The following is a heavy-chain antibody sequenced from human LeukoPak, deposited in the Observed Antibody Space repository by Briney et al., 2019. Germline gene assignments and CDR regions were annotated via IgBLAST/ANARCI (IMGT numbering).Heavy chain of an antibody. Sequence: GGSLRLSCAASGFTVSSYYMSWVRQAPGKGLEWVSVIYTDGRTYYADSVKGRFTISRDNSKNTLYLQMNSLRAEDTAVFYCARGLFDSDGYYFDYWSQGTLVTVSS. CDR1: GFTVSSYY. D-gene: IGHD3-22*01. J-gene: IGHJ4*02. V-gene: IGHV3-66*01. CDR2: IYTDGRT. CDR3: ARGLFDSDGYYFDY.